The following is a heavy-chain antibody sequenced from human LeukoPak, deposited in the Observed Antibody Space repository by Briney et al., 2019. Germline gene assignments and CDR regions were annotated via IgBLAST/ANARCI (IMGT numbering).Heavy chain of an antibody. Sequence: GGSLRLSCAASGFTFSSYWMHWVRQAPGKGLEWVSAISGSGGSTYYADSVKGRFTISRDNSKNTLYLQMNSLRAEVTAVYYCAKSRWYSYGKGYFDYWGQGTLVTVSS. CDR3: AKSRWYSYGKGYFDY. J-gene: IGHJ4*02. D-gene: IGHD5-18*01. V-gene: IGHV3-23*01. CDR1: GFTFSSYW. CDR2: ISGSGGST.